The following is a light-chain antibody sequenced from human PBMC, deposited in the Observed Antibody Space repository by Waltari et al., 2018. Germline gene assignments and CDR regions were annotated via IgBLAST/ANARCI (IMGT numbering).Light chain of an antibody. CDR2: GTS. CDR3: QQYNNWTPRYT. CDR1: QSVSDN. Sequence: EIVMTQSPATLSVSPGERATLSCRASQSVSDNVIWYQQKPGQAPRLLIYGTSTRATGIPARFSGSGSGTVFTLTISSLQSEDSAVYYCQQYNNWTPRYTFGQGTKLEIK. V-gene: IGKV3-15*01. J-gene: IGKJ2*01.